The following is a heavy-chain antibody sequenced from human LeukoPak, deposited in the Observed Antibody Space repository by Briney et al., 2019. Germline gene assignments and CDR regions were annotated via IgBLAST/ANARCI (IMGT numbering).Heavy chain of an antibody. CDR3: AREAVPRYSTDSGYYGMDV. D-gene: IGHD6-13*01. V-gene: IGHV3-21*01. CDR1: GFTFSSYS. J-gene: IGHJ6*02. Sequence: PGGSLRLSCAASGFTFSSYSMNWVRQAPGKGLEWVSSISSSSSYIYYADSVKGRFTISRDNAKNSLYLQMNSLRAEDTAVYYCAREAVPRYSTDSGYYGMDVWGQGTTVTVSS. CDR2: ISSSSSYI.